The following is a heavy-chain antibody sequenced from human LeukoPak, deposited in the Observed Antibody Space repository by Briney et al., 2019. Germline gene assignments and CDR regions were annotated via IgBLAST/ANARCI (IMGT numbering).Heavy chain of an antibody. CDR2: VNPNDGTT. D-gene: IGHD6-13*01. CDR1: GYTFTDYH. Sequence: ASVKVSCKTSGYTFTDYHTHWVRQAPGQGPEWVGWVNPNDGTTHYAQKFQGRVTLTRDMSVSTAYMELRSVRSDDTAVYYCARDSIAASGCYFDYWGQGTLVTVSS. V-gene: IGHV1-2*02. J-gene: IGHJ4*02. CDR3: ARDSIAASGCYFDY.